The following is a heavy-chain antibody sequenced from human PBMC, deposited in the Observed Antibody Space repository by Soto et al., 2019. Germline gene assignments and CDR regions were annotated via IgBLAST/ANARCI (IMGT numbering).Heavy chain of an antibody. CDR1: GFTVSSNY. Sequence: GGSLRLSCAASGFTVSSNYMSWVRQAPGKGLEWVSVIYSGGSTYYADSVKGRFTISRDNSKNTLYLQMNSLRAEDTAVYYCARDTSGSYWPYYGMDVWGQGTTVTVSS. J-gene: IGHJ6*02. CDR2: IYSGGST. CDR3: ARDTSGSYWPYYGMDV. V-gene: IGHV3-53*01. D-gene: IGHD1-26*01.